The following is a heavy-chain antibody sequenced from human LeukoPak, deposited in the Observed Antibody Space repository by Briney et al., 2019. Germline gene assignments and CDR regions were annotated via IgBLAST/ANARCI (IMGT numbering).Heavy chain of an antibody. CDR1: GFTVSSNY. D-gene: IGHD6-19*01. J-gene: IGHJ4*02. Sequence: GGSLRLSCAASGFTVSSNYMSWVRQAPGKGLEWVSVIYSGGSTYYADSVKGRFTISRDNSKNTLYLQMNSLRVEDTAVYYCASWPVGWYGEDSWGQGTLVTVSS. V-gene: IGHV3-66*01. CDR3: ASWPVGWYGEDS. CDR2: IYSGGST.